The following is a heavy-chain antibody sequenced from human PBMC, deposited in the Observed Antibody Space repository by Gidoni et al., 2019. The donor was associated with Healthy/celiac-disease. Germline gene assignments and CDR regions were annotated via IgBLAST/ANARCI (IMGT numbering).Heavy chain of an antibody. Sequence: EVQLLESGGGLVQPGGSLRLSCAASGFTFSSSAMSWVRQAPGKGLDWVSAIRGSGGSTYYADSVKGRFTISRDNSKNTLYLQMNSLRAEDTAVYYCAKDKSRKSILFYAFDIWGQGTMVTVSS. CDR2: IRGSGGST. CDR1: GFTFSSSA. CDR3: AKDKSRKSILFYAFDI. V-gene: IGHV3-23*01. D-gene: IGHD6-6*01. J-gene: IGHJ3*02.